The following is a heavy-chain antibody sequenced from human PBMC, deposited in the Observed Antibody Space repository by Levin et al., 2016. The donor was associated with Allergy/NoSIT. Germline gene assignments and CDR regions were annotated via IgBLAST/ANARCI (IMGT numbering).Heavy chain of an antibody. V-gene: IGHV1-18*04. CDR2: ISAYNGNT. J-gene: IGHJ4*02. CDR1: GYTFTSYG. CDR3: ARNLYCSSTSCYVYNYYFDY. Sequence: ASVKVSCKASGYTFTSYGISWVRQAPGQGLEWMGWISAYNGNTNYAQKLQGRVTMTTDTSTSTAYMELRSLRSDDTAVYYCARNLYCSSTSCYVYNYYFDYWGQGTLVTVSS. D-gene: IGHD2-2*01.